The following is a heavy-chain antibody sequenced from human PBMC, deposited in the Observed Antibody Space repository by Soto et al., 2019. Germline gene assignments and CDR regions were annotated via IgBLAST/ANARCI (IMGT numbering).Heavy chain of an antibody. Sequence: SETLCLTWTVSGGSISSYYWSWIRQPPGKGLEWIGYIYYSGSTTYNPSLKSRVTISVDTSKNQFSLKLSSVTAADTAVYYCAAQGRYGSGSYYKGSWCDPWGQVTLVTVS. CDR3: AAQGRYGSGSYYKGSWCDP. D-gene: IGHD3-10*01. CDR1: GGSISSYY. J-gene: IGHJ5*02. CDR2: IYYSGST. V-gene: IGHV4-59*01.